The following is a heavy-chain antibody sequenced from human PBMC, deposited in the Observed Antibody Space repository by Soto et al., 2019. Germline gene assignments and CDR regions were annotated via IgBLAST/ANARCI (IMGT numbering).Heavy chain of an antibody. CDR3: ASTRKGNSGYDYYFYAMHV. Sequence: QVQLVQSGAEVKKPGASVTVSCEASGYTFPNYAIHWVRQAPGQRLEWMGWINGGNGNTKYSQKFQGRGTITRDTSATTAYMELSSLKSEDTAVYYCASTRKGNSGYDYYFYAMHVWGQGTTVTVSS. CDR1: GYTFPNYA. J-gene: IGHJ6*02. CDR2: INGGNGNT. D-gene: IGHD5-12*01. V-gene: IGHV1-3*01.